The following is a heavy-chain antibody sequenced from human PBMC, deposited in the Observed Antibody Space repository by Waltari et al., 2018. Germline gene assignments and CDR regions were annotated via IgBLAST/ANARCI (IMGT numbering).Heavy chain of an antibody. D-gene: IGHD2-15*01. CDR3: ASRMVGRNYDY. J-gene: IGHJ4*02. Sequence: EVQVLESGGGLVQPGGSLRLSCAASGFTISTYGMTWVRQAPGKGLEWVSHITAACDAFYAGSVKGRFTISRDNSKNTLYLQMNSLRVEDTALYYCASRMVGRNYDYWGQGTLVTVSS. CDR1: GFTISTYG. CDR2: ITAACDA. V-gene: IGHV3-23*01.